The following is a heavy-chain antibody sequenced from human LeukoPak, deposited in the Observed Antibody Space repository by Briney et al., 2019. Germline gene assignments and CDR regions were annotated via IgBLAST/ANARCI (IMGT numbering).Heavy chain of an antibody. D-gene: IGHD6-6*01. Sequence: GGSLRLSCEASAFTFSSYEMNWVRQAPGKGLEWVSFMSSSGITIFYADSVKGRFTISRDNARNSLYLQMNSLRAEDTAVYYCVRAAARLFDYWGQGTLVTVSS. CDR3: VRAAARLFDY. J-gene: IGHJ4*02. V-gene: IGHV3-48*03. CDR2: MSSSGITI. CDR1: AFTFSSYE.